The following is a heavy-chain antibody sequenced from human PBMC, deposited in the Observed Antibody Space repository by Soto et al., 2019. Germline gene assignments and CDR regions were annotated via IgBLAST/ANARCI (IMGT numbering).Heavy chain of an antibody. CDR1: GFSFSSYG. V-gene: IGHV3-30*18. D-gene: IGHD3-3*01. J-gene: IGHJ4*02. CDR3: AKLDSGGWRGDSDY. Sequence: QVQLVESGGGVVQPGRSLRLSCAASGFSFSSYGMHWVRQAPGKGLEWVAVLSYDGSNKYYADSVKGRFTISRDNAKNTLHLQMNSLRAEDTAVYYCAKLDSGGWRGDSDYWGQGTLVTVSS. CDR2: LSYDGSNK.